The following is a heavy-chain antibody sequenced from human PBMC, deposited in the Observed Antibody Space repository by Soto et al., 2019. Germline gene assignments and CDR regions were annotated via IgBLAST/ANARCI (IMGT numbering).Heavy chain of an antibody. J-gene: IGHJ4*02. Sequence: EVQLVESGGGLVQPGGSLKLSCAASGFTFSGSAMRWFRQASGKGLEWVGRIRSKANSYATAYAASVKGRFTISRDDSKNTAYLQMNSLKTEDTAVYYCTSPSSSRDYWGQGTLVTVSS. CDR2: IRSKANSYAT. CDR3: TSPSSSRDY. CDR1: GFTFSGSA. V-gene: IGHV3-73*02. D-gene: IGHD6-13*01.